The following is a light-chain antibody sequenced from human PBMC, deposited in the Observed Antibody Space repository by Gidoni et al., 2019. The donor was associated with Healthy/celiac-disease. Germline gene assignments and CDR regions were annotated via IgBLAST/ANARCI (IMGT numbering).Light chain of an antibody. J-gene: IGLJ3*02. CDR2: YDS. Sequence: SYVLTQPPSVSVAPGKTARITCGGNNIGSKSVHWYQQKPGQAPVLVIYYDSDRPSGIPERFSGSNSGNTATLTISRVEAGEEADYYCQVWDSSSDHPPWVFGGGTKLTVL. CDR3: QVWDSSSDHPPWV. CDR1: NIGSKS. V-gene: IGLV3-21*04.